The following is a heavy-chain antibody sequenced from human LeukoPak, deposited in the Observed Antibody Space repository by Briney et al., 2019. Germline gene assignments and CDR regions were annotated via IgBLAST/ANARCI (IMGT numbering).Heavy chain of an antibody. CDR2: ISSSSSTI. V-gene: IGHV3-48*01. CDR3: ARTGGYSSGWFYYYYMDV. J-gene: IGHJ6*03. Sequence: PGRSLRLSCAASGFTFSSYSMNWVRQAPGKGLEWVSYISSSSSTIYYADSVKGRFTISRDNAKNSLYLQMNSLRAEDTAVYYCARTGGYSSGWFYYYYMDVWGKGTTVTVSS. D-gene: IGHD6-19*01. CDR1: GFTFSSYS.